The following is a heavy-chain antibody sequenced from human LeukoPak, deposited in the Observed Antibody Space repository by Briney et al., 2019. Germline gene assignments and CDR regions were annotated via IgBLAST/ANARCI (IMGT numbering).Heavy chain of an antibody. CDR3: GRHAYGGSPPLS. J-gene: IGHJ4*02. Sequence: GGSLRLSCAASGFTVRDSYMSWVRQAPGKRLEWLAFIYVSGTTFYAASVKGRFTISRDNSKNTVYLQMNNLRVEDTALYYCGRHAYGGSPPLSWGQGALVTVSS. V-gene: IGHV3-66*04. D-gene: IGHD3-10*01. CDR2: IYVSGTT. CDR1: GFTVRDSY.